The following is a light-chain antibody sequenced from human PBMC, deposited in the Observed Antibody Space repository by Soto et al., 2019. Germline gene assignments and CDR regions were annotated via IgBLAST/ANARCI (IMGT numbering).Light chain of an antibody. J-gene: IGKJ1*01. CDR3: QQYWK. V-gene: IGKV1-5*03. CDR1: QPISSW. Sequence: DIQMTQSPSTLSASVGYRCTITCQASQPISSWLAWYQQKPGKAPKLLIYKASTLKSGVPSRFSGSGSGTEFTLTISSLQPDDFATYYCQQYWKFGQGTKVDIK. CDR2: KAS.